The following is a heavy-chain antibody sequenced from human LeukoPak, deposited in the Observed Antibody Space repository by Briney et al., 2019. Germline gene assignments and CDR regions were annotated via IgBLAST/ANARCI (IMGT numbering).Heavy chain of an antibody. Sequence: GGSLRLSCAASGFTVSSNYMSWVRQAPGKGLEWVSVIYSGGSTYYADSVKGRFTISRDNSKNTLYLQMNSLRAEDTAVYYCAKDRPAITMVRGVIVYFDYWGQGTLVTVSS. CDR3: AKDRPAITMVRGVIVYFDY. J-gene: IGHJ4*02. CDR1: GFTVSSNY. V-gene: IGHV3-53*01. D-gene: IGHD3-10*01. CDR2: IYSGGST.